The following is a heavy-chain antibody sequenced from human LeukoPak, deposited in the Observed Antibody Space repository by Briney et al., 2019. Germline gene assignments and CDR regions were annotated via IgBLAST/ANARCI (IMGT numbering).Heavy chain of an antibody. V-gene: IGHV3-53*03. CDR3: ARGYYCNYPGPMDV. D-gene: IGHD4-11*01. CDR1: GFTVISNY. Sequence: GGSLRLSCAASGFTVISNYLLWVRQPPGKGLEGVSVIYSGGSTYYAESVKGRFTISRDNSKNTLYLQMNSLRAEDTAVYYCARGYYCNYPGPMDVWGKGTTVTVSS. J-gene: IGHJ6*03. CDR2: IYSGGST.